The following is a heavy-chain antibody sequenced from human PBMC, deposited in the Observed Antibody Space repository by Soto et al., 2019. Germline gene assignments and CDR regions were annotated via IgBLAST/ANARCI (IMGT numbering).Heavy chain of an antibody. CDR2: SSNSGTFA. CDR3: ARSGDNFNVLDY. V-gene: IGHV3-11*06. CDR1: GFTFSDYY. J-gene: IGHJ4*02. D-gene: IGHD1-1*01. Sequence: QVHLVESGGGLVKPGGSLRLSCAASGFTFSDYYMSWVRQAPGRGLEWISYSSNSGTFARYATSVKGRFSISRDNANNSLYLEMHSLRVEDTAVYYCARSGDNFNVLDYWGQGTPVSVSS.